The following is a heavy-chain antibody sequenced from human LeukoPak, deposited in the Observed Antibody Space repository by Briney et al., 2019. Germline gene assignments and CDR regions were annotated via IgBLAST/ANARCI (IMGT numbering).Heavy chain of an antibody. J-gene: IGHJ6*03. CDR1: GFTFSSYW. D-gene: IGHD2-2*01. CDR2: INSDGSST. Sequence: GGSLRLSCAASGFTFSSYWMHWVRQAPGKGLVWVSRINSDGSSTNYADSVKGRFTISRDNSKNTLYLQMNSLRAEDTAVYYCAKVPVVPAANYYYYYYMDVWGKGTTVTVSS. CDR3: AKVPVVPAANYYYYYYMDV. V-gene: IGHV3-74*01.